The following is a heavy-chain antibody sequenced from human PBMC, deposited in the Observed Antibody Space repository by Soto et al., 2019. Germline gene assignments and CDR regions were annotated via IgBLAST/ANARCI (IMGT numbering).Heavy chain of an antibody. D-gene: IGHD3-10*01. CDR3: ATRTDYYYGSGSLGGMDV. V-gene: IGHV4-31*03. Sequence: QVQLQESGPGLVKPSQTLSLTCTVSGGSISSGSYYWSWIRQLPGKGLEWIGYIYYSGSTYYNPSIKSRVTISVDTSKNQFSLKLNSVTAADTAVYYCATRTDYYYGSGSLGGMDVWGQGITVTVSS. J-gene: IGHJ6*02. CDR1: GGSISSGSYY. CDR2: IYYSGST.